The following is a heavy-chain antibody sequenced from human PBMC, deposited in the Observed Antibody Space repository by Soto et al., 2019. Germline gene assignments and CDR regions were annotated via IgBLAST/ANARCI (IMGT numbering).Heavy chain of an antibody. CDR1: GGTFSSYA. CDR3: ARQGWSSSLLSWFDP. Sequence: ASVKVSCKASGGTFSSYAISWVRQAPGQGLEWMGGIIPIFGTANYAQKFQGRVTITADESTSTAYMELSSLRSEDTAVYYCARQGWSSSLLSWFDPWGQGTLVTVSS. V-gene: IGHV1-69*13. J-gene: IGHJ5*02. CDR2: IIPIFGTA. D-gene: IGHD6-13*01.